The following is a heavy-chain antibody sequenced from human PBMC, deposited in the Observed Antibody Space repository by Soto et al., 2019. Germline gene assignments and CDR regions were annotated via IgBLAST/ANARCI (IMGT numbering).Heavy chain of an antibody. CDR3: ARFYGNAFDV. V-gene: IGHV4-39*02. D-gene: IGHD3-10*01. Sequence: PSENLSVTCSVSGGSITTSSYNWDWIRQPPGKGLEWIGTIYYDGSTSYNPSLKSQVTISVDTSKNHFALKVNSVTAADTAVYYCARFYGNAFDVWGRGTGVTVSS. CDR1: GGSITTSSYN. J-gene: IGHJ3*01. CDR2: IYYDGST.